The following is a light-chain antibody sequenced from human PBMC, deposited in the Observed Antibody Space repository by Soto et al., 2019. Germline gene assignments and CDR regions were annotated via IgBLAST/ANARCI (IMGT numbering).Light chain of an antibody. V-gene: IGLV8-61*01. J-gene: IGLJ3*02. CDR2: STN. CDR3: VLYMGSGLSV. CDR1: SGSVSTSHY. Sequence: QTVVTQEPSFSVSPGGTVTLTCGLTSGSVSTSHYPSWHQQTPGQAPRTLIHSTNTRSSGVPDRFSGSILGNKAALTITGAQADDESDYYCVLYMGSGLSVFGGGTQLTVL.